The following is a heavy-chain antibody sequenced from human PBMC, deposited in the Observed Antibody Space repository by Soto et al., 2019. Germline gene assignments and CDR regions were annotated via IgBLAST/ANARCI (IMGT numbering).Heavy chain of an antibody. V-gene: IGHV1-18*01. CDR1: GYTFSNYG. Sequence: QVHLVQSGGEVKKPGASVKISCQTSGYTFSNYGITWVRQAPGQGLEWVGWVNGDSGNTNYAQNMEGRVNMTTDASTATADMELRNLRSDDTATYYCARGTGLNDGSDLWGQGTVVSVSS. J-gene: IGHJ3*01. CDR3: ARGTGLNDGSDL. CDR2: VNGDSGNT.